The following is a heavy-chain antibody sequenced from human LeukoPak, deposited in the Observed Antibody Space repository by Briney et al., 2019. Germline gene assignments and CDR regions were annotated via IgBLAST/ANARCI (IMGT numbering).Heavy chain of an antibody. Sequence: GASVKVSCKASGYTFTSYYMHWVRQAPGQGLEWMGIINPSCGSTSYAQKFQGRVTMTRDMSTSTVYMELSSLRSEDTAVYYCARDPKYYYGSGSQYYYYYYMDVWGKGTTVTVSS. D-gene: IGHD3-10*01. CDR1: GYTFTSYY. CDR2: INPSCGST. CDR3: ARDPKYYYGSGSQYYYYYYMDV. V-gene: IGHV1-46*01. J-gene: IGHJ6*03.